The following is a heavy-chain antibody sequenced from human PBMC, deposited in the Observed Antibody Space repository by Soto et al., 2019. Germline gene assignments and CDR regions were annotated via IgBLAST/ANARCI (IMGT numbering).Heavy chain of an antibody. CDR1: GFTVSNNY. CDR2: IYSGGNT. CDR3: ATNPGGGGY. V-gene: IGHV3-53*01. Sequence: EVQLVESGGGLIQPGGSLRLSCAVSGFTVSNNYMSWVRQAPGKGLEGVSVIYSGGNTAYGDSVKGRFTIFRDNSKNTRYLQKNSRRADDPAWFSCATNPGGGGYWGQGTLVTVSS. J-gene: IGHJ4*02. D-gene: IGHD3-10*01.